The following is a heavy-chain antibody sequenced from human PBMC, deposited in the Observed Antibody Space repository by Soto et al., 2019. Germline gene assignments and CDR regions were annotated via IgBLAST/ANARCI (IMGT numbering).Heavy chain of an antibody. D-gene: IGHD3-3*01. V-gene: IGHV1-18*04. CDR3: ARDKNDFWSGWPPDV. CDR2: ISAYNGNT. CDR1: GYTFTSYG. Sequence: ASVKVSCKASGYTFTSYGISWVRQAPGQGLEWMGRISAYNGNTNYAQKLQGRVTMTTDTSTGTAYMELRSLRSDDTAVYYCARDKNDFWSGWPPDVWGQGTTVTVSS. J-gene: IGHJ6*02.